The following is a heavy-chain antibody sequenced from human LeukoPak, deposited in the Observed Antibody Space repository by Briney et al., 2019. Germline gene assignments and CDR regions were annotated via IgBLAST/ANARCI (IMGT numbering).Heavy chain of an antibody. Sequence: GGSLRLSCSASGFIFSSCGIHWVRQAPGKGLEWVAVISYDGTDKHYGDSVKGRFTISRDSSKNTLYLQMNSLRAEDTAVYYCAKLSVWDGSGNYDYWGQGTLVTVSS. CDR1: GFIFSSCG. CDR2: ISYDGTDK. D-gene: IGHD3-10*01. CDR3: AKLSVWDGSGNYDY. J-gene: IGHJ4*02. V-gene: IGHV3-30*18.